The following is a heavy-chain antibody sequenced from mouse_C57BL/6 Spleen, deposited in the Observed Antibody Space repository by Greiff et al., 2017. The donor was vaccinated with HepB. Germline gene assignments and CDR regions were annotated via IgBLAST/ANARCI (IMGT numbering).Heavy chain of an antibody. Sequence: VQLQQPGAELVKPGASVKLSCKASGYTFTSYWMQWVKQRPGQGLEWIGEIDPSDSYTNYNQKFKGKATLTVDTSSSTAYMQLSSLTSEDSAVYYCARKRNAYGYFDYWGQGTTLTVSS. CDR2: IDPSDSYT. CDR3: ARKRNAYGYFDY. CDR1: GYTFTSYW. D-gene: IGHD5-2*01. V-gene: IGHV1-50*01. J-gene: IGHJ2*01.